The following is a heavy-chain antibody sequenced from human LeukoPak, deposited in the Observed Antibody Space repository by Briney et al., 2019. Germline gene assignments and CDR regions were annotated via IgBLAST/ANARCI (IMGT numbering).Heavy chain of an antibody. CDR3: ASTGGYYDFWSGYLIGY. Sequence: ASVKDSCKASGYTFTGYYTHWVRQAPGQGLEWMGWINPNSGGTNYAQKFQGRVTMTRDTSISTAYMELSRLRSDDTAVYYCASTGGYYDFWSGYLIGYWGQGTLVTVSS. D-gene: IGHD3-3*01. CDR1: GYTFTGYY. CDR2: INPNSGGT. J-gene: IGHJ4*02. V-gene: IGHV1-2*02.